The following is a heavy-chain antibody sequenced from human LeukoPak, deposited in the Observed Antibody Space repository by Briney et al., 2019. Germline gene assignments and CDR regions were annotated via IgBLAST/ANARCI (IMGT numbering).Heavy chain of an antibody. J-gene: IGHJ3*02. D-gene: IGHD3-3*01. CDR1: GGSISSYY. CDR3: ARDLRSAPWAFDI. Sequence: SGTLSLTCTVSGGSISSYYWSWIRQPPGKGLEWIGYIYYSGSTNYNPSLKSRVTISVDTSKNQFSLKLSSVTAADTAVYYCARDLRSAPWAFDIWGQGTMVTVSS. V-gene: IGHV4-59*01. CDR2: IYYSGST.